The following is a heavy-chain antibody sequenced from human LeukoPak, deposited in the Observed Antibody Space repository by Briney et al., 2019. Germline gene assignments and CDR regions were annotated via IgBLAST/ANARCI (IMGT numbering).Heavy chain of an antibody. CDR2: IYYSGST. CDR1: GGSFRGYY. D-gene: IGHD4-17*01. V-gene: IGHV4-34*01. J-gene: IGHJ4*02. Sequence: SETLSLTCAVYGGSFRGYYWSWIRQPPGKGLEWIGSIYYSGSTYYNPSLKSRVTISVDTSKNQFSLKLSSVTAADTAVYYCARVRGGYGDYRHFDYWGQGTLVTVSS. CDR3: ARVRGGYGDYRHFDY.